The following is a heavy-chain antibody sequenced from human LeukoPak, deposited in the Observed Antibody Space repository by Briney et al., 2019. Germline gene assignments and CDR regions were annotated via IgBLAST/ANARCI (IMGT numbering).Heavy chain of an antibody. J-gene: IGHJ5*02. Sequence: SQTLSLTCAISGDSVSSKRTTWNWIRQSPSRGLEWLGRTYYTSKWYNDYAVSVKSRITINPDTSKNQFSLQLNSVTPEDTAVYYCAREGWFGEPPSHWFDPWGQGILVTVSS. CDR2: TYYTSKWYN. CDR1: GDSVSSKRTT. D-gene: IGHD3-10*01. CDR3: AREGWFGEPPSHWFDP. V-gene: IGHV6-1*01.